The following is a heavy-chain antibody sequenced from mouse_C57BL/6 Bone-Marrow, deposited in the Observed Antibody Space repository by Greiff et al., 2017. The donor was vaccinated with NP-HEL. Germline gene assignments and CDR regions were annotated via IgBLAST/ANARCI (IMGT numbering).Heavy chain of an antibody. CDR3: ARPLSNWDGYAMDY. CDR1: GYTFTSYW. CDR2: IDPNSGGT. J-gene: IGHJ4*01. V-gene: IGHV1-72*01. D-gene: IGHD4-1*01. Sequence: QVQLKQPGAELVKPGASVKLSCKASGYTFTSYWMHWVQQRPGRGLEWIGRIDPNSGGTKYNEKFKSKATLTVDKPSSTAYMQLSSLTSEDSAVYYCARPLSNWDGYAMDYWGQGTSVTVSS.